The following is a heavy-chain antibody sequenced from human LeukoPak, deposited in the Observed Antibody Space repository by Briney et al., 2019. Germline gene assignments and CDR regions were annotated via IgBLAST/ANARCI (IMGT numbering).Heavy chain of an antibody. CDR3: ARGGGSFGRLDY. CDR2: IYYSGST. Sequence: SETLSLTCTVSGGSISSRSYYWGWIRQPPGKGLEWIGSIYYSGSTYYNPSLKSRVTISVDTSKNQFSLKLNSVTAADTAVYYCARGGGSFGRLDYWGQGTLVTVSS. CDR1: GGSISSRSYY. J-gene: IGHJ4*02. D-gene: IGHD3-16*01. V-gene: IGHV4-39*07.